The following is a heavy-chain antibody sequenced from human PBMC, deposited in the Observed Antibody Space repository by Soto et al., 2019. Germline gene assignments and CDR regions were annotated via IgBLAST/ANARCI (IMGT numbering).Heavy chain of an antibody. Sequence: EVQLLESGGGLAQPGGSLRLSCAPSGFTFSNYAMSWVRQAPGKGLEWVSGISGSGGSTYSADSVKGRFTISRDNSKNTRFLLMNSLRAEDTAVYYCAKHRGATTYYYDMDVWGQGTTVTVSS. D-gene: IGHD1-26*01. CDR3: AKHRGATTYYYDMDV. CDR2: ISGSGGST. V-gene: IGHV3-23*01. CDR1: GFTFSNYA. J-gene: IGHJ6*02.